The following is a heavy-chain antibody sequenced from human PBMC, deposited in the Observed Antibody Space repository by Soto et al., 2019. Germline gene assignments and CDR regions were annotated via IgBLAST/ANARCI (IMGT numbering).Heavy chain of an antibody. CDR2: INHSGST. D-gene: IGHD3-22*01. J-gene: IGHJ6*02. Sequence: QVQLQQWGAGLLKPSETLSLTCAVYGGSFSGYYWSWIRQPPGKGLEWIGEINHSGSTNYNPSLKSRVTISVDTSKNQFSLKLSSVTAADTAVYYCARGNPNMIVEGYGMDVWGQGTTVTVSS. CDR1: GGSFSGYY. CDR3: ARGNPNMIVEGYGMDV. V-gene: IGHV4-34*01.